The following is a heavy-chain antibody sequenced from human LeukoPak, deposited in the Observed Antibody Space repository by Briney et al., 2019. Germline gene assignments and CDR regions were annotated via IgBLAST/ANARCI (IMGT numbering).Heavy chain of an antibody. CDR2: INPTGGST. D-gene: IGHD6-6*01. CDR1: GYTFPSYF. Sequence: ASVKVSCKASGYTFPSYFMHWVRQAPGQGLEWMGIINPTGGSTTYAQKFQGRVTVTRDTSTSTVYMELSSLRSDDTAVYYCARTAARRFDYWGQGTLVTVSS. J-gene: IGHJ4*02. CDR3: ARTAARRFDY. V-gene: IGHV1-46*01.